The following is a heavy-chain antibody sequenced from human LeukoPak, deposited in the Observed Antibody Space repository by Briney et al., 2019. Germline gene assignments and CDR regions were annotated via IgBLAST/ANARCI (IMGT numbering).Heavy chain of an antibody. D-gene: IGHD3-10*01. V-gene: IGHV3-23*01. J-gene: IGHJ5*02. CDR3: AKAGSETPFDP. Sequence: GGSLRLSCAASGFTFSITYAMSWVRQAPGRGLEWVSAISGSGGSTYYADSVKGRFTISRDNSKNTLYLQMNSLRAEDTAVYYCAKAGSETPFDPWGQGTLVTVSS. CDR1: GFTFSITYA. CDR2: ISGSGGST.